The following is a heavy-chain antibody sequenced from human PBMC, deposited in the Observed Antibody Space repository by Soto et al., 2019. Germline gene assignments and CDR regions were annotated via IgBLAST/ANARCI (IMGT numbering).Heavy chain of an antibody. Sequence: EVQLVESGGGLVQPAGSLRLSCEASGFTFSSYWMHWVRQVPGKGLVWVSRLNGDGTTTNYADSVKGRFTISRDNAKNTVYLQMSSLRAEDTAVYYCARGIRIYYGMDVWGQGTTVTVSS. CDR1: GFTFSSYW. CDR2: LNGDGTTT. V-gene: IGHV3-74*01. D-gene: IGHD2-15*01. CDR3: ARGIRIYYGMDV. J-gene: IGHJ6*02.